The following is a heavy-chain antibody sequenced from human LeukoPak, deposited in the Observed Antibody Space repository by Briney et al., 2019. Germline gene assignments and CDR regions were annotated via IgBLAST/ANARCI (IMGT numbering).Heavy chain of an antibody. CDR1: GGSISSSSYY. Sequence: PSETLSLTCTVSGGSISSSSYYWGWIRQPPGKGLEWIGSIYYSGSTYYNPSLKSRVTISVDTSKNQFSLKLSSVTAADTAMYYCARATDASSGYFWFDPWGQGTLVTVSS. D-gene: IGHD3-22*01. CDR2: IYYSGST. CDR3: ARATDASSGYFWFDP. J-gene: IGHJ5*02. V-gene: IGHV4-39*07.